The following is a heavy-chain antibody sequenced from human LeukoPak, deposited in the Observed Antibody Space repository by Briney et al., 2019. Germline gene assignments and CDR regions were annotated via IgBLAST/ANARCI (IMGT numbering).Heavy chain of an antibody. CDR2: IYYSGST. J-gene: IGHJ3*02. CDR1: GGSFSSYY. Sequence: SSETLSLTCAVYGGSFSSYYWSWIRQPPGKGLEWIGYIYYSGSTNYNPSLKSRVTISVDTSKNQFSLKLSSVTAADTAVYYCAREVPSGGSDAFDIWGQGTMVTVSS. V-gene: IGHV4-59*01. D-gene: IGHD2-15*01. CDR3: AREVPSGGSDAFDI.